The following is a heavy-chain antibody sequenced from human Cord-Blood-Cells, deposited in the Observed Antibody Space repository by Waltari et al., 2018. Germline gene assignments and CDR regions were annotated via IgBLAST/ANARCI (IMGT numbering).Heavy chain of an antibody. CDR2: IAYDGSNK. Sequence: QVQLVESGGGVVQPGSSLRLSCAASGFTLRGYAMHWVRQAPGKGQEGVAVIAYDGSNKYYADSVKGRFTISRDNSKNTLYLQMNSLRAEDTAVYYCAGQGELLAFDIWGQGTMVTVSS. CDR1: GFTLRGYA. CDR3: AGQGELLAFDI. J-gene: IGHJ3*02. D-gene: IGHD1-26*01. V-gene: IGHV3-30-3*01.